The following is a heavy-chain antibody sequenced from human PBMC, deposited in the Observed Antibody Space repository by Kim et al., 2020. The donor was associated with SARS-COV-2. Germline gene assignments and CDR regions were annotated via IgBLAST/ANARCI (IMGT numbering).Heavy chain of an antibody. V-gene: IGHV5-51*01. Sequence: GESLKISCKASGYNFNIYWIGWVRQMPGKGLEWVASIYPAHSDTIYRPSFEVQVTISADKANSITYLQWSSLKSSVTAIYYCVRYSDNTGYYPDYWGQVTLVTVSS. CDR2: IYPAHSDT. CDR3: VRYSDNTGYYPDY. CDR1: GYNFNIYW. D-gene: IGHD3-22*01. J-gene: IGHJ4*02.